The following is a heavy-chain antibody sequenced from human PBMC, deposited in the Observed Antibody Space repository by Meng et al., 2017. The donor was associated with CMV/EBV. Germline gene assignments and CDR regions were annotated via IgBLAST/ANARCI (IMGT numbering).Heavy chain of an antibody. J-gene: IGHJ6*02. CDR1: GFTFSDYY. Sequence: GGSLRLSCAASGFTFSDYYMSWILQAPGKGLEWVSYISSSGSTIYYADSVKGRFTISRDNAKNSLYLQMNSLRAEDTAVYYCARALCGGDCYSYYYYYGMDVWGQGTTVTVSS. CDR3: ARALCGGDCYSYYYYYGMDV. CDR2: ISSSGSTI. D-gene: IGHD2-21*01. V-gene: IGHV3-11*04.